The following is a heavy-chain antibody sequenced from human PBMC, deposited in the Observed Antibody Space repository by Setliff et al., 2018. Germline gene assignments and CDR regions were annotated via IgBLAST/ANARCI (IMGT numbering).Heavy chain of an antibody. V-gene: IGHV3-30*02. D-gene: IGHD3-22*01. CDR3: AKDWGLYYDSSSFDY. J-gene: IGHJ4*02. Sequence: GGSLRLSCAASGFTFSSYGMHWVRQAPGKGLEWVAFIRYDGSNKYYADSVKGRFTISRDNSKNTLYLQMNSLRAEDTAVYYCAKDWGLYYDSSSFDYWGQGTLVTVAS. CDR1: GFTFSSYG. CDR2: IRYDGSNK.